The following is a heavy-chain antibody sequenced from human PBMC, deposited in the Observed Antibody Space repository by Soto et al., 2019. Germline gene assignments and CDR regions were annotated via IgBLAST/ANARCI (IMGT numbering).Heavy chain of an antibody. D-gene: IGHD1-26*01. V-gene: IGHV3-30*18. J-gene: IGHJ4*02. CDR1: GFTFSSYG. CDR3: AKDPLHSGSYYPYFDY. Sequence: PGGSLRLSCAASGFTFSSYGMHWVRQAPGKGLEWVAVISYDGSNKYYADSVKGRFTISRDNSKNTLYLQMNSLRAEDTAVYYCAKDPLHSGSYYPYFDYWGQGTLVTVSS. CDR2: ISYDGSNK.